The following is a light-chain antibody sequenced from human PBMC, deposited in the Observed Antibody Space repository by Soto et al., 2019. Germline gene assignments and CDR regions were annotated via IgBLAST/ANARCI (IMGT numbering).Light chain of an antibody. CDR1: QSLSSSY. CDR2: AAS. Sequence: EIVLTQFPGTLSLSPGERATLSCRPSQSLSSSYLVWYQQKPGQAPRLLIYAASGRATGIPDRFSGSGSAIEYTLTNSRLEPEDSAVYYGQQQGTFGQGTKLEIK. J-gene: IGKJ2*01. V-gene: IGKV3-20*01. CDR3: QQQGT.